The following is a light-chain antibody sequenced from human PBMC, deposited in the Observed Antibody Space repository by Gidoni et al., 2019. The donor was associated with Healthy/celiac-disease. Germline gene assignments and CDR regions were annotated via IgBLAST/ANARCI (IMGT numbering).Light chain of an antibody. CDR1: SSNIVAGYD. CDR3: QSYDSSLSGPRV. Sequence: QSVLTQPPSVSGAPGQRVNISCTGSSSNIVAGYDVHWYQQLPGTAPKLLIYGNNNRPSGVPDRFSGSKSGTSASLAITGLQAEDGADYYCQSYDSSLSGPRVFGTGTKVTVL. CDR2: GNN. J-gene: IGLJ1*01. V-gene: IGLV1-40*01.